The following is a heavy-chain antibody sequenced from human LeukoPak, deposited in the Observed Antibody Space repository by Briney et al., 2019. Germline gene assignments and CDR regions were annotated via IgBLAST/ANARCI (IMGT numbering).Heavy chain of an antibody. CDR3: ARSILRERFDP. Sequence: PSETLSLTCTVSGGSISSSSYFWGWIRQPPGKGLEWIGTIYYNGSSHYNPSLESRVTISADTSKNQFSLELTTVTGTDTAVYYCARSILRERFDPWGQGTLVTV. CDR2: IYYNGSS. CDR1: GGSISSSSYF. J-gene: IGHJ5*02. V-gene: IGHV4-39*01. D-gene: IGHD3-3*01.